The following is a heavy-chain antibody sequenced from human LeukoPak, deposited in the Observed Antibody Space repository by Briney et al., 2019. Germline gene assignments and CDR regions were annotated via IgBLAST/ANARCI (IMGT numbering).Heavy chain of an antibody. CDR2: IRYDGSNK. Sequence: GGSLRLSCAASGFTFSSYGMHWVRQAPGKGLEWVAFIRYDGSNKYYADSVKGRFTISRDNSKNTLYLQMNSLRSDDTAVYYCARRHRRITMVRGVNDAFDIWGQGTMVTASS. CDR3: ARRHRRITMVRGVNDAFDI. J-gene: IGHJ3*02. CDR1: GFTFSSYG. V-gene: IGHV3-30*02. D-gene: IGHD3-10*01.